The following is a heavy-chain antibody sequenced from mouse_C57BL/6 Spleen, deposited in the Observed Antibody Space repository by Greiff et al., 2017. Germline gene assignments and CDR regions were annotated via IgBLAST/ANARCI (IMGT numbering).Heavy chain of an antibody. CDR3: ARSLYYYGSSYVDY. D-gene: IGHD1-1*01. V-gene: IGHV1-81*01. CDR1: GYTFTSYG. CDR2: IYPRSGNT. J-gene: IGHJ2*01. Sequence: QVQLKQSGAELARPGASVKLSCKASGYTFTSYGISWVKQRTGQGLEWIGEIYPRSGNTYYNEKFKGKATLTADKSSSTAYMELRSLTSEDSAVYFCARSLYYYGSSYVDYWGQGTTLTVSS.